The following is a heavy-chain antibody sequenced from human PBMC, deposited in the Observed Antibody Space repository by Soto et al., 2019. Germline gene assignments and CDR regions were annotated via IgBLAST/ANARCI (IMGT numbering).Heavy chain of an antibody. CDR1: GFTFSSYG. D-gene: IGHD6-6*01. Sequence: GGSLRLSCAASGFTFSSYGMHWVRQAPGKGLEWVAVISYDGSNKYYADSVKGRFTISRDNSKNTLYLQMNSLRAEDTAVYYCAAYSSSAADYWGQGTLVTVSS. J-gene: IGHJ4*02. CDR2: ISYDGSNK. CDR3: AAYSSSAADY. V-gene: IGHV3-30*03.